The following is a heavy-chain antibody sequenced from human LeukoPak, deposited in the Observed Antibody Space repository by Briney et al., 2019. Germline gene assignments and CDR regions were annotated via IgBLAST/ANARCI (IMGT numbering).Heavy chain of an antibody. Sequence: GGSLRLSCAASGFTFSSYAMSWVRQAPGKGLEWVSAISGSGGSTYYADSVKGRFTISRDNSKNTLYLQMNSLRAEDTAVYYCAKDTSTEYYYDSSGYSGAFDIWGQGTMVTVSS. CDR2: ISGSGGST. D-gene: IGHD3-22*01. CDR1: GFTFSSYA. V-gene: IGHV3-23*01. CDR3: AKDTSTEYYYDSSGYSGAFDI. J-gene: IGHJ3*02.